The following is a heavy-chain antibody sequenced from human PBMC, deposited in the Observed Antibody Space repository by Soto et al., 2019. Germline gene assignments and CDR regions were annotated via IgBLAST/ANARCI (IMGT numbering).Heavy chain of an antibody. V-gene: IGHV3-30*18. CDR1: GFTFSSYG. CDR3: AKGKSGYYPSDY. Sequence: QVQLVESGGGVVQPGRSLRLSCAYSGFTFSSYGMHWVRQAPGKGLEWVAVISYDGSDKYYADSVKGRFTISRDNSKNTLYLQMNSLRAEDTAVYYCAKGKSGYYPSDYWGQGTLVTVSS. J-gene: IGHJ4*01. CDR2: ISYDGSDK. D-gene: IGHD3-3*01.